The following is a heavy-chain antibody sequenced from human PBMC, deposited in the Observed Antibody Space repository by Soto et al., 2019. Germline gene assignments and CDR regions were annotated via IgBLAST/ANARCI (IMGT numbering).Heavy chain of an antibody. CDR2: IYHSGST. J-gene: IGHJ5*02. CDR1: GGSISSSSYY. D-gene: IGHD3-22*01. CDR3: ARATYDSDSSGTGVWFDP. V-gene: IGHV4-39*07. Sequence: SETLSLTCAVSGGSISSSSYYWGWIRQPPGKGLEWIGYIYHSGSTYYNPSLKSRVTISVDRSKNQFSLKLSSVTAADTAVYYCARATYDSDSSGTGVWFDPCGPRNLVTVSS.